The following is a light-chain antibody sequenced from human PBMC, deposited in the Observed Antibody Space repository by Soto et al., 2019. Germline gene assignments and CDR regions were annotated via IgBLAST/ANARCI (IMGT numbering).Light chain of an antibody. V-gene: IGKV3-11*01. CDR3: QQRSNWPFT. CDR2: DAS. Sequence: EIVLTQSPATLSLSPGERATLSCRASQSVSSYLAWYQQKPGQAPRLLIYDASNRATGIPARFSGSGSGTDFTLTVSSLEPEDFAVYYCQQRSNWPFTCGPGTKVDIK. J-gene: IGKJ3*01. CDR1: QSVSSY.